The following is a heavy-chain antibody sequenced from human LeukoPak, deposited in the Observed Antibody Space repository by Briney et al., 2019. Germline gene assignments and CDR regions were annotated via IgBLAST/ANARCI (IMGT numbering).Heavy chain of an antibody. CDR2: ISGSGGST. CDR3: AKVEQQRSNWFDP. J-gene: IGHJ5*02. Sequence: PGGSLRLSCEASGFTVSSNDMSWVRQAPGKGLEWVSAISGSGGSTYYADSVKGRFTISRDNSKNTLYLQMNSLRAEDTAVYYCAKVEQQRSNWFDPWGQGTLVTVSS. V-gene: IGHV3-23*01. CDR1: GFTVSSND. D-gene: IGHD6-13*01.